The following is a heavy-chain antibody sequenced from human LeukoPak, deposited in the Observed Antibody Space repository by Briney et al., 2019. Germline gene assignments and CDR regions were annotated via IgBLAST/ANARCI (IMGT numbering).Heavy chain of an antibody. J-gene: IGHJ4*02. CDR3: AKDYQTGQHDMFDY. Sequence: AGSLRLSCAASGFTFSSYAMSWVRQAPGKGLEWVSGTSGSGGETWYADSAKGRFTISRDNSKDTLYLQMNSLRAEDTAVYYCAKDYQTGQHDMFDYWGQGTLVTVSS. CDR1: GFTFSSYA. V-gene: IGHV3-23*01. D-gene: IGHD3-9*01. CDR2: TSGSGGET.